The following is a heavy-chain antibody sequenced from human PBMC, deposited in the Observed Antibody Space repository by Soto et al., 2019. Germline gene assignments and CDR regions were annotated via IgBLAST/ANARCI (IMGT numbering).Heavy chain of an antibody. CDR2: IIPVLGIA. CDR3: ARAFGQDIVATTYFDY. J-gene: IGHJ4*02. Sequence: GASVKVSCKASGGTFSSYTISWVRQAPGQGLEWMGRIIPVLGIANYAQKFQGRVTITADKSTSTAYMELSSLRSEDTAAYYCARAFGQDIVATTYFDYWGQGTLVTVSS. CDR1: GGTFSSYT. D-gene: IGHD5-12*01. V-gene: IGHV1-69*02.